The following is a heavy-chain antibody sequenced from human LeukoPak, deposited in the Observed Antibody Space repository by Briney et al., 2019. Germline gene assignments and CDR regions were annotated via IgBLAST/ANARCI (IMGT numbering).Heavy chain of an antibody. CDR1: GGSISSYY. CDR2: IYYSGST. D-gene: IGHD2-2*01. Sequence: SETLSLTCTVSGGSISSYYWSWIRQPPGKGLGWIGYIYYSGSTNYNPSLKTRVTISVDTSKNQFSLKLNSVSAADTAVYYCARLTVPLRFDPWGKGTLVTVSS. CDR3: ARLTVPLRFDP. V-gene: IGHV4-59*01. J-gene: IGHJ5*02.